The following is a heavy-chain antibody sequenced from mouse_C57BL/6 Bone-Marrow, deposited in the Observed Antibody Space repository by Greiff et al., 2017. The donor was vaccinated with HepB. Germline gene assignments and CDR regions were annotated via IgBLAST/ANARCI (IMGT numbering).Heavy chain of an antibody. CDR3: ARGRNGYYPYYFDY. Sequence: VKLMESGAELVRPGPSVKVSCKASGYAFTNYLIEWVKQRPGQGLEWIGVINPGSGGTNYNEKFKGKATLTADKSSSTAYMQLSSLTSEDSAVYFCARGRNGYYPYYFDYWGQGTTLTVSS. CDR2: INPGSGGT. CDR1: GYAFTNYL. D-gene: IGHD2-3*01. V-gene: IGHV1-54*01. J-gene: IGHJ2*01.